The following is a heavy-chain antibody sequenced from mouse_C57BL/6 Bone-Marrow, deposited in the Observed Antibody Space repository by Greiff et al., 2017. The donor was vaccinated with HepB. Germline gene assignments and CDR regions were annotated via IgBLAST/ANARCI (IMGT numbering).Heavy chain of an antibody. V-gene: IGHV5-12*01. CDR3: ARRRLTGAMDY. D-gene: IGHD2-4*01. J-gene: IGHJ4*01. CDR2: ISNGGGST. CDR1: GFTFSDYY. Sequence: EVQRVESGGGLVQPGGSLKLSCAASGFTFSDYYMYWVRQTPEKRLEWVAYISNGGGSTYYPDTVKGRFTISRDNAKNTLYLQMRRLKSEDTAMYYCARRRLTGAMDYWGQGTSVTVSS.